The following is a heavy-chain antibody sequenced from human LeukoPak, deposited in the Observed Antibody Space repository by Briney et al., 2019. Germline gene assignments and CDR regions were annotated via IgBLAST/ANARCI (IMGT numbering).Heavy chain of an antibody. V-gene: IGHV4-59*01. CDR1: GGSISSYY. J-gene: IGHJ6*03. Sequence: SETLSLTCTVSGGSISSYYWSWIRQPPGKGLEWIGYIYYSGSTNYNPSLKSRVTISVDTSKNQFSLKLSSVTAADTAVYYCARVWVGTGSGSYYGYMDVWGKGTTVTISS. D-gene: IGHD3-10*01. CDR2: IYYSGST. CDR3: ARVWVGTGSGSYYGYMDV.